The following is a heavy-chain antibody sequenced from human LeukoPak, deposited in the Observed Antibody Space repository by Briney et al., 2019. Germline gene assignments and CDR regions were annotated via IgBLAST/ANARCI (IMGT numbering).Heavy chain of an antibody. J-gene: IGHJ4*02. V-gene: IGHV1-46*01. D-gene: IGHD3-22*01. CDR1: GYTFTSYY. CDR2: INPSGGAT. CDR3: ASLKVRSYDTMTWGYFDY. Sequence: GASVKVSCKASGYTFTSYYMHWVRQAPGQGLEWMGIINPSGGATSYAQKFQGRVTITADKSTSTAYMELSSLRSEDTAVYYCASLKVRSYDTMTWGYFDYWGQGTLVTVSS.